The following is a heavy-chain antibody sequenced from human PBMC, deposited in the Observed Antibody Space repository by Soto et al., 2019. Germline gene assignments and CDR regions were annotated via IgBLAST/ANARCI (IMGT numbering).Heavy chain of an antibody. CDR2: IRSKAYGGTT. V-gene: IGHV3-49*03. CDR1: GFTFGDYA. CDR3: TRCGFGELLPLFDY. Sequence: VQLVESGGGLVQPGRSLRLSCTASGFTFGDYAMSWFRQAPGKGLEWVGFIRSKAYGGTTEYAASVKGRFTISRDDSKSIAYLQMNSLKTEDTAVYYCTRCGFGELLPLFDYWGQGTLVTVSS. J-gene: IGHJ4*02. D-gene: IGHD3-10*01.